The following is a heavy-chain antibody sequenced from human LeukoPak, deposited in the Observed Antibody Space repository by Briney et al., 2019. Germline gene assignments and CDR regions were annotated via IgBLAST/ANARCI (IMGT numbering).Heavy chain of an antibody. J-gene: IGHJ6*03. Sequence: VASVKVSCKASGYTFTSYDINWVRQATGQGLEWMGWMNPNSGNTGYAQKFQGRVTITRNTSISTAYMELSSLRSEDTAVYYCARGPLGYCSSTSCPPPSNYYYYMDVWGKGTTVTVSS. CDR2: MNPNSGNT. V-gene: IGHV1-8*03. CDR1: GYTFTSYD. D-gene: IGHD2-2*01. CDR3: ARGPLGYCSSTSCPPPSNYYYYMDV.